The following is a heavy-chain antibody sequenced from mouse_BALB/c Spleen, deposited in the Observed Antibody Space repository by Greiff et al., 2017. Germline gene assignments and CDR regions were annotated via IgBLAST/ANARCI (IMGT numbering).Heavy chain of an antibody. CDR1: GYSITSDYA. V-gene: IGHV3-2*02. D-gene: IGHD3-1*01. J-gene: IGHJ2*01. CDR3: ARSGYLLYFDY. Sequence: EVKVEESGPGLVKPSQSLSLTCTVTGYSITSDYAWNWIRQFPGNKLEWMGYISYSGSTSYNPSLKSRISITRDTSKNQFFLQLNSVTTEDTATYYCARSGYLLYFDYWGQGTTLTVSS. CDR2: ISYSGST.